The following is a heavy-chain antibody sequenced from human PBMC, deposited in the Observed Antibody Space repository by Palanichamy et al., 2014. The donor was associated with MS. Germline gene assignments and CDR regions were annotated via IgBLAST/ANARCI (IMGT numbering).Heavy chain of an antibody. Sequence: EVQLLESGGGLVQPGGSLRLSCAASGFTFSSYAMSWVRQAPGKGLEWVSAISGSGGSTYYADSVKGRFTISRDNSKNTLYLQMNSLRAEDTAVYYCAGDYDFWSGPNWFDPWGQGTLVTVSS. CDR2: ISGSGGST. CDR1: GFTFSSYA. D-gene: IGHD3-3*01. V-gene: IGHV3-23*01. J-gene: IGHJ5*02. CDR3: AGDYDFWSGPNWFDP.